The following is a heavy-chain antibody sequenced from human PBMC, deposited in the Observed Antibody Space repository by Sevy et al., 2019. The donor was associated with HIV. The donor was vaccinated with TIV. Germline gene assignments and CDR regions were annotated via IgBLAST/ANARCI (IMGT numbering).Heavy chain of an antibody. CDR2: IHYTGTT. CDR1: GGSISAYH. V-gene: IGHV4-59*01. J-gene: IGHJ5*02. D-gene: IGHD5-12*01. CDR3: AGAPPVRSGDDSLNWFDP. Sequence: SETLSLTCTVSGGSISAYHWSWIRQPPGKGLEYIGYIHYTGTTNYNPSLKSRVTISVDTSKNQFSLKLGSVTAADTALYYCAGAPPVRSGDDSLNWFDPWGQGTLVTVSS.